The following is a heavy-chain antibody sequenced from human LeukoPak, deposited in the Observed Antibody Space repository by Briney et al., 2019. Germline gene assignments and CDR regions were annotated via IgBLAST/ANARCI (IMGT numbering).Heavy chain of an antibody. CDR2: IYTSGST. CDR1: GGSISSGSYY. V-gene: IGHV4-61*02. Sequence: SETLSLTCTVSGGSISSGSYYWSWIRQPAGKGLEWIGRIYTSGSTNYNPSLKSRVTISVDTSKNQFSLKLSSVTAADTAVYYCARDGATFPPVIAALRGWFDPWGQGTLVTASS. CDR3: ARDGATFPPVIAALRGWFDP. D-gene: IGHD6-13*01. J-gene: IGHJ5*02.